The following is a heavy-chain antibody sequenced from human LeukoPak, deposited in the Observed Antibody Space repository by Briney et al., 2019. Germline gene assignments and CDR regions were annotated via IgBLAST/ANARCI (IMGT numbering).Heavy chain of an antibody. D-gene: IGHD6-19*01. CDR1: GFTFSSYG. CDR3: AKDMYSSGWYPFDY. J-gene: IGHJ4*02. Sequence: GGSLRLSCAASGFTFSSYGMSWVRQAPGKGLEWVSAISGSGGSTYYADSGKGRFTISRDNAKNSLYLQMNSLRAEDTALYYCAKDMYSSGWYPFDYWGQGTLVTVSS. CDR2: ISGSGGST. V-gene: IGHV3-23*01.